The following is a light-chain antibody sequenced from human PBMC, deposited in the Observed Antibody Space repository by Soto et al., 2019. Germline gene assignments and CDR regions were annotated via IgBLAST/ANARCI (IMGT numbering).Light chain of an antibody. CDR2: GSS. CDR1: QSVSSN. V-gene: IGKV3-15*01. Sequence: EIVMTQSPATLSVSPGERATLSCRASQSVSSNLAWYQQKPGQAPLLLIYGSSTRATGTPARFSGSGSGKEFTRSIRSLQSEDFPVYYCQQYNNWPPWTCGQGTKVEIK. CDR3: QQYNNWPPWT. J-gene: IGKJ1*01.